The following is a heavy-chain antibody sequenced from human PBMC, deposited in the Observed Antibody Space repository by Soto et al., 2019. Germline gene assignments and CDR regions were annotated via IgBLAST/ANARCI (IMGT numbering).Heavy chain of an antibody. Sequence: PGGSLRLSCAASGFTFSSYGMHWVRQAPGKGLEGVAVISYDGSNKYYADSVKGRFTISRDNSKNTLYLQMNSLRAEDTAVYYCAKDPGGQYYDSSGYYPYYFDYWGQGTLVTVSS. CDR3: AKDPGGQYYDSSGYYPYYFDY. D-gene: IGHD3-22*01. CDR2: ISYDGSNK. V-gene: IGHV3-30*18. CDR1: GFTFSSYG. J-gene: IGHJ4*02.